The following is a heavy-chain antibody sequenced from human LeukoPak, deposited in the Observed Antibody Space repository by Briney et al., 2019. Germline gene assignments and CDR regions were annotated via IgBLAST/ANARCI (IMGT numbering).Heavy chain of an antibody. Sequence: GGSLRLSCAASGFTFSSYAMNWVRQAPGKGLEWVSAISDSGGSTFYPDSVKGRFTISRDNSKNTLFLQMNTLRAEDTAVYYCAKALLSRNFFEYWGQGTLVTVSS. J-gene: IGHJ4*02. V-gene: IGHV3-23*01. D-gene: IGHD2-2*01. CDR3: AKALLSRNFFEY. CDR2: ISDSGGST. CDR1: GFTFSSYA.